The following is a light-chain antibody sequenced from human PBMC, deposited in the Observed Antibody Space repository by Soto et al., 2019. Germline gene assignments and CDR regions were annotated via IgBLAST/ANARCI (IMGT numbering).Light chain of an antibody. J-gene: IGLJ1*01. CDR2: EVT. Sequence: QSALTQPASMSESPGQSITISCTGNSNDVGAYNFVSWYQHHPGRAPKLIIYEVTIRPSGVSNRFSGSKSGNTASLTISGLQAEDVDDYYCSSYTTSSPYVCGSGTKVTGL. V-gene: IGLV2-14*01. CDR1: SNDVGAYNF. CDR3: SSYTTSSPYV.